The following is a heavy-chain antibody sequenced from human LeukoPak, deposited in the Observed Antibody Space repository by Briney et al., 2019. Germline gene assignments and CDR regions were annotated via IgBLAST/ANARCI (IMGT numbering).Heavy chain of an antibody. CDR2: IYYSGST. CDR1: GGSISSVVYY. V-gene: IGHV4-31*03. J-gene: IGHJ4*02. CDR3: ARVELDYVRAIDY. Sequence: SETLSLTCTVSGGSISSVVYYWSWIRQHPGKGLEWIGYIYYSGSTYYNPSLNSRVTISVDTSKNQFSLKLSSVTAADTAVYYCARVELDYVRAIDYWGQGTLVTVSS. D-gene: IGHD4-17*01.